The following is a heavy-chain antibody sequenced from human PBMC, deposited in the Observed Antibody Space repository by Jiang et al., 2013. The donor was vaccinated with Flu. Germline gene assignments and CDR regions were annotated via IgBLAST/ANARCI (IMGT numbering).Heavy chain of an antibody. V-gene: IGHV2-5*06. D-gene: IGHD4-17*01. CDR3: AHEIGDVSNYGDYDPWGYFDL. CDR1: GFSLSTSGVG. J-gene: IGHJ2*01. Sequence: KPTQTLTPTCTFSGFSLSTSGVGVGWIRQPPGKALEWLALIYWDDDKRYSPSLKSRLTITKDTSKNQVVLTMTNMDPVDTATYYCAHEIGDVSNYGDYDPWGYFDLWGR. CDR2: IYWDDDK.